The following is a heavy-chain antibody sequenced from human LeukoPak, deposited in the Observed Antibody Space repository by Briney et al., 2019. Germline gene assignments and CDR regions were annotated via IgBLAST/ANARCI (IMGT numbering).Heavy chain of an antibody. D-gene: IGHD5-24*01. V-gene: IGHV3-23*01. CDR2: ISGSGGST. CDR1: GFTFSSYG. Sequence: GGSLRLSCAASGFTFSSYGMSWVRQAPGKGLEWVSAISGSGGSTYYADSVKGRFTISRDNSKNTVYLQMNSLRAEDTAVYYCAQGMAHYYYYMDVWGKGTTVTVSS. J-gene: IGHJ6*03. CDR3: AQGMAHYYYYMDV.